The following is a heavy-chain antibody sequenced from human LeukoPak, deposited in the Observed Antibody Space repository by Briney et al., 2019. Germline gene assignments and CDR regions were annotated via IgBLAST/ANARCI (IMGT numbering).Heavy chain of an antibody. D-gene: IGHD2/OR15-2a*01. CDR3: ATDFYRGRQFDY. CDR1: GNTFTDLS. Sequence: GASVKVSCKVSGNTFTDLSMNWVRQAPGKGLEWMGGFDPEDVETIYAQEFQGRVTMTEDTSTATAYMDLSSLRPDDTAVYYCATDFYRGRQFDYWGQGTLVTVSS. CDR2: FDPEDVET. V-gene: IGHV1-24*01. J-gene: IGHJ4*02.